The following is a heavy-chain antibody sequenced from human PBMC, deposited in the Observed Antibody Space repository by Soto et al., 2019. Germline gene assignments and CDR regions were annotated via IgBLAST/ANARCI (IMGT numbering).Heavy chain of an antibody. D-gene: IGHD3-10*01. CDR3: ASPITMVRGVQNYYYYGMDV. V-gene: IGHV4-39*01. CDR2: IYYSGST. J-gene: IGHJ6*02. Sequence: SETLSLTCTVSGGSISSSSYYWGWIRQPPGKGLEWIGSIYYSGSTYYNPSLKSRVTISVDTSKNQFSLKLSSVTAADTAVYYCASPITMVRGVQNYYYYGMDVWGQGTTVTVSS. CDR1: GGSISSSSYY.